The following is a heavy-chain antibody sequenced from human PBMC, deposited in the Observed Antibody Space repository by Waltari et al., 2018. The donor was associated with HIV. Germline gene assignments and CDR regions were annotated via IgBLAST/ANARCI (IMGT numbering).Heavy chain of an antibody. CDR3: AAVDSHYFAMDV. CDR2: SSSRSLTL. Sequence: EVQLVESGGGWVQPGGSLRLSCEASGFIFRTYSMNWVRQAPGKGLEVVSCSSSRSLTLYYADSVKGRFTIARANAKNSLYLQMNSLRAEDTAVYYCAAVDSHYFAMDVWGQGTTVTVSS. CDR1: GFIFRTYS. D-gene: IGHD3-22*01. J-gene: IGHJ6*02. V-gene: IGHV3-48*04.